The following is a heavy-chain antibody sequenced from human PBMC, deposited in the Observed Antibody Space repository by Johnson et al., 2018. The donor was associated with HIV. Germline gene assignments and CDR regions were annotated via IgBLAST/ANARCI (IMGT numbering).Heavy chain of an antibody. CDR2: ISYDGTYK. CDR1: GFTFSSYG. V-gene: IGHV3-30*03. Sequence: QVHLVESGGGVVQPGRSLRLSCAASGFTFSSYGMHWVRQAPGKGLEWVAVISYDGTYKYYIDFVKGRFTVSRDNSKNTLYLQMNSLRTEDTAVYYCARAGRFTMIQGAFDIWGQGTMVTVSS. D-gene: IGHD3-22*01. CDR3: ARAGRFTMIQGAFDI. J-gene: IGHJ3*02.